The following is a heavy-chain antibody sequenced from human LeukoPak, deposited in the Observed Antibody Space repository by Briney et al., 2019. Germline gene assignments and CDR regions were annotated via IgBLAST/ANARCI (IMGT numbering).Heavy chain of an antibody. CDR3: AKHMLQWLVALNY. D-gene: IGHD6-19*01. V-gene: IGHV3-23*01. CDR2: ISGSGGST. J-gene: IGHJ4*02. Sequence: GGSLRLSCAASGFTVSSNCMSWVRQAPGKGLEWVSAISGSGGSTYYADSVKGRFTTSRDNSKNTLYLQMNSLRAEDTAVYYCAKHMLQWLVALNYWGQGTLVTVSS. CDR1: GFTVSSNC.